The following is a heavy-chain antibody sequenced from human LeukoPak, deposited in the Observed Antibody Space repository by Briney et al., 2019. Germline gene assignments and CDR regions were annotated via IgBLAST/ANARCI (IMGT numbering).Heavy chain of an antibody. CDR1: GFTFSSYA. D-gene: IGHD4/OR15-4a*01. V-gene: IGHV3-23*01. CDR3: AKDLGWVREYFDY. Sequence: GGFLRLSCAASGFTFSSYAMSWVRQAPGKGLEWVSAISGSGGSTYYADSVKGRFTISRDNSKNTLYLQMNSLRAEDTAVYYCAKDLGWVREYFDYWGQGTLVTVSS. J-gene: IGHJ4*02. CDR2: ISGSGGST.